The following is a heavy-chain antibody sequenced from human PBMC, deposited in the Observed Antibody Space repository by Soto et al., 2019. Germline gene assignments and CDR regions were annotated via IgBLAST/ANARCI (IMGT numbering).Heavy chain of an antibody. D-gene: IGHD2-2*01. J-gene: IGHJ6*02. CDR1: GYSFTSYW. Sequence: PGESLKISCKGSGYSFTSYWIGWVRQMPGRGLEWMGMIYPGDSETRYSTSVQVQVTISADKSISNAYLQWSSLKATDTAMYSCARHPPLPLVYCSITSCPGNYYYGIDVWGRGTPVTVSS. CDR3: ARHPPLPLVYCSITSCPGNYYYGIDV. CDR2: IYPGDSET. V-gene: IGHV5-51*01.